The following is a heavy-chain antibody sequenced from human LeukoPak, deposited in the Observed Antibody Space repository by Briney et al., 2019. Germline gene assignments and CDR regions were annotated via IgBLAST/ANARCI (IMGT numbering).Heavy chain of an antibody. CDR1: GGSFSGYY. CDR2: INHSGST. Sequence: PSETLSLTCAVYGGSFSGYYWSWIRQPPGKGLEWIGEINHSGSTNYNPSLKSRVTISVDTSKNQFSLKLSSVTAADTAVYYCARGVTTFRAFDIWGQGTMVTVSS. CDR3: ARGVTTFRAFDI. J-gene: IGHJ3*02. D-gene: IGHD4-11*01. V-gene: IGHV4-34*01.